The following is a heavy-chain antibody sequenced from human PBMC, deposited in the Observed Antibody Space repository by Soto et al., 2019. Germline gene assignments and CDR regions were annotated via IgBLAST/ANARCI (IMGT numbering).Heavy chain of an antibody. Sequence: QVQLVESGGGVVQPGRSLRLSCAASGFTFSSYAMHWVRQAPGKGLEWVAVISYDGSNKYYADSVKGRFTISRDNSKNTLYLQMNSLRAEDTAVYYCAMEMATIYYYGMDVWGQGTTVTVSS. J-gene: IGHJ6*02. CDR1: GFTFSSYA. CDR2: ISYDGSNK. CDR3: AMEMATIYYYGMDV. D-gene: IGHD5-12*01. V-gene: IGHV3-30-3*01.